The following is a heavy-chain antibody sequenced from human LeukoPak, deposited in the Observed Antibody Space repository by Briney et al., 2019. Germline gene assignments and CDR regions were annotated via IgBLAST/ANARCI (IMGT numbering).Heavy chain of an antibody. V-gene: IGHV4-34*01. Sequence: SETLSLTCAVYGGSFSGYYWTWIRQPPGKGLEWIGEINHSGSANYNPSLKSRVTISLDTSKNQFSLKLSSVTAADTAVHYCARGQGTVTTHWGQGTLVTVSS. D-gene: IGHD4-17*01. J-gene: IGHJ4*02. CDR1: GGSFSGYY. CDR3: ARGQGTVTTH. CDR2: INHSGSA.